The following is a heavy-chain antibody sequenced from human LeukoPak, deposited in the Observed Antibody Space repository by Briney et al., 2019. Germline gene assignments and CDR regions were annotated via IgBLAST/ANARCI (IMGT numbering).Heavy chain of an antibody. CDR2: INPNSGGT. V-gene: IGHV1-2*02. D-gene: IGHD2-2*01. CDR1: GYTFTGYY. CDR3: AGGPVVVPAAPFDY. Sequence: ASVKVSCKASGYTFTGYYMHWVRQAPGQGLEWMGWINPNSGGTNYAQKFQGRVTMTRDTSISTAYMELSRLRSDDTAVYYCAGGPVVVPAAPFDYWGQGTLVTVSS. J-gene: IGHJ4*02.